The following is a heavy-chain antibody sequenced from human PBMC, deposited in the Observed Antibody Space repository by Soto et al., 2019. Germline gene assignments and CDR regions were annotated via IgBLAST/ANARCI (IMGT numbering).Heavy chain of an antibody. V-gene: IGHV4-59*08. CDR3: ARRWGTTFAY. CDR1: GGSISSYY. J-gene: IGHJ4*02. Sequence: QVQLQESGPGLVKPSETLSLTCTVSGGSISSYYWSWIRQPPGKGLEWIGYIYYSGSTNYNPSLTSRVTISVDTSKNQFSLKLSSVTAADTAVYYCARRWGTTFAYWGQGTLVTVSS. D-gene: IGHD3-16*01. CDR2: IYYSGST.